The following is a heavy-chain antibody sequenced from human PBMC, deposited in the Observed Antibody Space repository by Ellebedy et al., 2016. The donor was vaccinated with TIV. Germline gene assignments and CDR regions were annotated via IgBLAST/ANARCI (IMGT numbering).Heavy chain of an antibody. V-gene: IGHV4-34*01. CDR2: INHSGST. Sequence: SETLSLXXAVYGGSFSDYYWTWIRQSPGEGLEWIGEINHSGSTNYNPSLKSRLTISVDTSKNQFSLKLNSVTAADTALYYCARAPFLYTYAYGCWGQGTLVTVSS. CDR3: ARAPFLYTYAYGC. D-gene: IGHD5-18*01. J-gene: IGHJ4*02. CDR1: GGSFSDYY.